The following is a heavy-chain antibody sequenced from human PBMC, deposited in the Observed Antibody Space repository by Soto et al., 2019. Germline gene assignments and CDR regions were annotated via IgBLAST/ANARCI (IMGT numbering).Heavy chain of an antibody. V-gene: IGHV3-23*01. J-gene: IGHJ4*02. CDR2: ISGSGDTT. Sequence: GGSLRLSSAPSGFSLSNYAMTWVRRAPEKGLEWVSGISGSGDTTSYAASVKGRFMISRDTSKNTVYLQMTSLKVEDTAPHYRVRGGCSSSCSVWQYWGRGTRVSVSS. CDR1: GFSLSNYA. D-gene: IGHD2-2*01. CDR3: VRGGCSSSCSVWQY.